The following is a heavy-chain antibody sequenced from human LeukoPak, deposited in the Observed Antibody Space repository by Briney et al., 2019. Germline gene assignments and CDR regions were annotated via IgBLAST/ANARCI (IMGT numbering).Heavy chain of an antibody. Sequence: PEGSLRLSCAASGFTVGSNHMTWVRQAPGKGLEWVSLIYSGGSTYYADSVKGRFTISRDNPKNTLYLQMNSLRAEDTAVYYCAKDSSSWSGGNAFDIWGQGTMVTVSS. CDR2: IYSGGST. J-gene: IGHJ3*02. CDR1: GFTVGSNH. CDR3: AKDSSSWSGGNAFDI. V-gene: IGHV3-53*01. D-gene: IGHD6-13*01.